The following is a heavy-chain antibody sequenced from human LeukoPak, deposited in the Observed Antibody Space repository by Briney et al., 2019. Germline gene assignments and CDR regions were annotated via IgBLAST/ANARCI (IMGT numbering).Heavy chain of an antibody. V-gene: IGHV4-59*12. D-gene: IGHD3-10*01. J-gene: IGHJ5*02. CDR1: GGSISSYH. Sequence: PSETLSLTCTVSGGSISSYHWSWIRQPPGKGLECIGYISPTGSTKYNPSLKSRVTISADTSKNQFSLKLSSVTAADTAVYYCARDRRITMVRGVTPGGRNWFDPWGQGTLVTVSS. CDR3: ARDRRITMVRGVTPGGRNWFDP. CDR2: ISPTGST.